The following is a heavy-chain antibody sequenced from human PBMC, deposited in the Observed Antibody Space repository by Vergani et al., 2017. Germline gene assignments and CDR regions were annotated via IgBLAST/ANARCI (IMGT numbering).Heavy chain of an antibody. CDR3: AKHFRGWGIDY. J-gene: IGHJ4*02. CDR1: GFTLSNYD. D-gene: IGHD3-16*01. CDR2: IQFDGSNQ. V-gene: IGHV3-30*02. Sequence: QVQLVESGGGVVQRGGSLRLSCATSGFTLSNYDMQWIRQGPGKGLEFVAFIQFDGSNQYYADSVKGRFTLSRDFSKNTLYLQMHSLRNDDTATYYCAKHFRGWGIDYWGQGTQVIVSS.